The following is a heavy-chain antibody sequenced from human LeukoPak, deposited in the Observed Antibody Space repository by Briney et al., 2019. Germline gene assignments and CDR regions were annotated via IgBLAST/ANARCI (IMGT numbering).Heavy chain of an antibody. CDR3: ARTYYDFGSGYYRAQLFDP. J-gene: IGHJ5*02. V-gene: IGHV4-59*11. CDR2: IYYSGST. Sequence: SETLSLTCTVSGGSISSHYWSWIRQPPGKGLEWIGYIYYSGSTNYNPSLKSRVTISVDTSKNQFSLKLSSVTATDTAVYYCARTYYDFGSGYYRAQLFDPWGQGTLVTVSS. D-gene: IGHD3-3*01. CDR1: GGSISSHY.